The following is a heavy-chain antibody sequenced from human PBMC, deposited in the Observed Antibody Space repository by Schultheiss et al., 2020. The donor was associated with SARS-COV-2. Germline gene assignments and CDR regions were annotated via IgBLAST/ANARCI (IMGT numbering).Heavy chain of an antibody. V-gene: IGHV3-53*01. CDR3: ARDGCSGTAVAGSSYLYYGMDV. CDR1: GLTVSGTC. CDR2: IYSGEIT. D-gene: IGHD6-19*01. J-gene: IGHJ6*02. Sequence: GESLKISCAASGLTVSGTCMSWVRQAPGKGLEWVSFIYSGEITYYADSVKGRFTTSRDTSKNTLYLQMNSLRAEDTAVYYCARDGCSGTAVAGSSYLYYGMDVWGLGATVTV.